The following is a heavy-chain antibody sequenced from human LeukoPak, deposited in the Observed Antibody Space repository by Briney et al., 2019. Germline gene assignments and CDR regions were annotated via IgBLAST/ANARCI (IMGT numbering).Heavy chain of an antibody. D-gene: IGHD2-2*01. Sequence: ASVKVSCTASGYRFTDYYVHWVRQAPGQGLEWMGWINPNNGGTNYAQKFHGRVTMTRHTSITTAYMELNRLTSDDTAVYYCARELGFCSSTTCPLYHYWGQGTLVTVSS. V-gene: IGHV1-2*02. CDR2: INPNNGGT. CDR3: ARELGFCSSTTCPLYHY. J-gene: IGHJ4*02. CDR1: GYRFTDYY.